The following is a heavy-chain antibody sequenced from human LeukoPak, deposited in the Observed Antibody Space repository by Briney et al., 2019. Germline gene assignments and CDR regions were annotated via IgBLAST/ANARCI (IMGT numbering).Heavy chain of an antibody. CDR3: ARDSSGWYYAFDI. CDR2: SYYSGST. CDR1: GGSISSYY. V-gene: IGHV4-59*01. Sequence: PSETLSLTCTVSGGSISSYYWSWIRQPPGKGLEWIGYSYYSGSTNYNPSLKSRVTISVDTSKNQFSLKLSSVTAADTAVYYCARDSSGWYYAFDIWGQGTMVTVSS. D-gene: IGHD6-19*01. J-gene: IGHJ3*02.